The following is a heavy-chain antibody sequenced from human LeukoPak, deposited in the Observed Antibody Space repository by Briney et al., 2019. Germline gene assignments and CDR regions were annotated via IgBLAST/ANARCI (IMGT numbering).Heavy chain of an antibody. J-gene: IGHJ4*02. V-gene: IGHV3-30*04. D-gene: IGHD3-16*02. CDR3: AKTKGYDYVWGSYRYGTYFDY. Sequence: GGSLRLSCAASGFTFSSYAMHWVRQAPGRGLEWVAVISYDGSNKYYADSVKGRFTISRDNSKNTLYLQMNSLRAEDTAVYYCAKTKGYDYVWGSYRYGTYFDYWGQGTLVTVSS. CDR2: ISYDGSNK. CDR1: GFTFSSYA.